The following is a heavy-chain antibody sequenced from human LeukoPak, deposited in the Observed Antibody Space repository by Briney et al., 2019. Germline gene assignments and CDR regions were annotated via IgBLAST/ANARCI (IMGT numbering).Heavy chain of an antibody. CDR2: ISYDGSNK. CDR1: GFTFSSYA. D-gene: IGHD2-2*01. V-gene: IGHV3-30*01. J-gene: IGHJ4*02. Sequence: PGGSLRLSCAASGFTFSSYAMHWVRQAPGKGLEWVAVISYDGSNKYYADSVKGRFTISRDNSKNTLYLQMNSLRAEDTAVYYCARVVRKYCSSTSCHSPFEYWGQRNLVTVSS. CDR3: ARVVRKYCSSTSCHSPFEY.